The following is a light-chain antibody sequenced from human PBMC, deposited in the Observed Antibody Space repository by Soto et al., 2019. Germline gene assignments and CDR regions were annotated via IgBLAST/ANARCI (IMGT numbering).Light chain of an antibody. J-gene: IGKJ5*01. Sequence: IVFTQSPSTLSLSPGERATLSCRASQSVTNFLAWYQQKPGQAPRLLIYGAFNRATGIPARFSGSGSGTDFTLTISSLEPEDFAVYYCQQRNIWPPVTFGQGTRLEIK. CDR2: GAF. CDR1: QSVTNF. V-gene: IGKV3-11*01. CDR3: QQRNIWPPVT.